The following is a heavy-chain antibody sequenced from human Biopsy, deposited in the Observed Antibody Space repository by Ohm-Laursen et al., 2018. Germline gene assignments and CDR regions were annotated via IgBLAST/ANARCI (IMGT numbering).Heavy chain of an antibody. CDR1: GFTFTSYA. D-gene: IGHD4-11*01. CDR2: ISYDGSGE. J-gene: IGHJ2*01. Sequence: RSLRLSCAASGFTFTSYAMHWVRQAPGKGLEWVAVISYDGSGEYYADSLQGRSIISRDNPKNTMDLQMNSLRAEDTAVYFCARDGKRWDYSTYFSWHFDLWGRGTLVTVSS. CDR3: ARDGKRWDYSTYFSWHFDL. V-gene: IGHV3-30*03.